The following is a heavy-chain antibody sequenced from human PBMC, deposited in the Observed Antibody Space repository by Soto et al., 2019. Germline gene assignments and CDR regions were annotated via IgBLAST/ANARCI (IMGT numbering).Heavy chain of an antibody. CDR2: IIPLFGKA. V-gene: IGHV1-69*06. CDR3: ARAQDAYNSLPPFDY. Sequence: SVKVSCKASGGTFSDYTIDWVRQAPGQGLEWMGGIIPLFGKANYAQKFQGRLTITADKSTSTAHMELSSLRSEDTAVYCCARAQDAYNSLPPFDYWGQGTLVTVSS. D-gene: IGHD1-1*01. J-gene: IGHJ4*02. CDR1: GGTFSDYT.